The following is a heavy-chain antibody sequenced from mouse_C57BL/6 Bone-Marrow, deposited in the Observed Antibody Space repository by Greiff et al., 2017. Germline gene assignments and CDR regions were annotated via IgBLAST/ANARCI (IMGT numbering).Heavy chain of an antibody. Sequence: QVQLQQPGAELVKPGASVKLSCKASSYTFTSYWMHWVKQRPGQGLEWIGMIHPNSGSTNYNEKFKSKATLTVDKSSSTAYMQLSSLTSEDSAVYYCAVYDGYYPWCFDYWGQGTTLTVSS. CDR1: SYTFTSYW. D-gene: IGHD2-3*01. J-gene: IGHJ2*01. CDR2: IHPNSGST. CDR3: AVYDGYYPWCFDY. V-gene: IGHV1-64*01.